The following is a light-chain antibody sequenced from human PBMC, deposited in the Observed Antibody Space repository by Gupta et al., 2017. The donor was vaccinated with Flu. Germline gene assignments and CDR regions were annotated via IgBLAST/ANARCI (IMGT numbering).Light chain of an antibody. J-gene: IGKJ2*03. Sequence: DIQMTQSPSSLSASVGDRVTITCRASQSISSYLNWYQQKPGKAPKLLIYAASSLQSGVPSRFSARPSGTDFTLTMSSRQPEDFTTYYCQQSYSTPLYSFGQGTKLEIK. CDR2: AAS. CDR3: QQSYSTPLYS. V-gene: IGKV1-39*01. CDR1: QSISSY.